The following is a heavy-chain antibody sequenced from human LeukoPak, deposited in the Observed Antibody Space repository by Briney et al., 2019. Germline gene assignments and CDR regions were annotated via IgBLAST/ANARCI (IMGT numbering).Heavy chain of an antibody. CDR3: AREGEYQLLGGAFDY. J-gene: IGHJ4*02. Sequence: PGGSLRLSCAASGFTFSSYAMHWVRQAPGKGLEWVAVISYDGSNKYYADSVKGRFTISRDNSKNTLYLQMNSLRAEDTAVYYCAREGEYQLLGGAFDYWGQGTLVTVSS. D-gene: IGHD2-2*01. V-gene: IGHV3-30-3*01. CDR2: ISYDGSNK. CDR1: GFTFSSYA.